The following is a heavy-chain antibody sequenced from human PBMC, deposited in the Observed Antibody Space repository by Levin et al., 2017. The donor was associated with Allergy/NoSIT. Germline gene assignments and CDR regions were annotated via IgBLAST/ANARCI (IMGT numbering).Heavy chain of an antibody. CDR2: LSATGGGT. CDR1: GFTFSNYG. CDR3: AKTRDWYYFDY. D-gene: IGHD3-9*01. J-gene: IGHJ4*02. Sequence: GESLKISCAASGFTFSNYGMSWVRQAPGKGLEWVSTLSATGGGTYYADSVQGRFTISRDISKNTLHLPMNSLRAEDTAVYYCAKTRDWYYFDYWGQGTLVTVSS. V-gene: IGHV3-23*01.